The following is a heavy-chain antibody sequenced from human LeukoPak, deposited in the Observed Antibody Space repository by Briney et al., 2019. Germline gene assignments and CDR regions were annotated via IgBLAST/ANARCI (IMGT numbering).Heavy chain of an antibody. D-gene: IGHD5-12*01. V-gene: IGHV3-7*01. CDR2: IKQDGSEK. Sequence: GGSLRLSCAASGFTFCSYWMSWVRQAPGKGLEWVANIKQDGSEKYYVDSVKGRFTISRDNAKNSLYLQMNSLRAEDTAVYYCARVKYSGYDGDFDYWGQGTLVTVSS. CDR1: GFTFCSYW. CDR3: ARVKYSGYDGDFDY. J-gene: IGHJ4*02.